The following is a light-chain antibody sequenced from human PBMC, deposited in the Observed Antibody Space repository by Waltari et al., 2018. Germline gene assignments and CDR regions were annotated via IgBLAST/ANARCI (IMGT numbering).Light chain of an antibody. CDR2: KAS. Sequence: DIQMTQSPSTLSASVGDRVTITCRASQTISRWLAWYQHKSGKAPKLLIYKASSLESGVPSRCSGGGSGTEFTLTISSLHPDDFATYYCQQYNDYSPWAFGQGTKVQI. CDR3: QQYNDYSPWA. J-gene: IGKJ1*01. CDR1: QTISRW. V-gene: IGKV1-5*03.